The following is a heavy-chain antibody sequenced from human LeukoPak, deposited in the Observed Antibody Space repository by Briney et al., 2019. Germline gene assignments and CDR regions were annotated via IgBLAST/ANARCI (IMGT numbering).Heavy chain of an antibody. CDR1: GFTFSSYA. CDR2: ISYDGSNK. J-gene: IGHJ4*02. V-gene: IGHV3-30-3*01. D-gene: IGHD1-26*01. Sequence: GGPLRLSCAASGFTFSSYAMHWVRQAPGKGLEWVAVISYDGSNKYYADSVKGRFTISRDNSKNTLYLQMNSLRAEDTAVYYCARGRGGSYYSGFDYWGQGTLVTVSS. CDR3: ARGRGGSYYSGFDY.